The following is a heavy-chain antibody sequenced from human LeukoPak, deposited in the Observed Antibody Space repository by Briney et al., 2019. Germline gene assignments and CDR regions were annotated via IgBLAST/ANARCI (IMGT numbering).Heavy chain of an antibody. D-gene: IGHD2-15*01. CDR3: ARDLGDIVVENLDY. J-gene: IGHJ4*02. CDR1: GYTFTGYY. Sequence: ASVKVSCKASGYTFTGYYMRWVRQAPGQGLEWMGWINPNSGGTNYAQKFQGRVTMTRDTSISTAYMELSRLRSDDTAVYYCARDLGDIVVENLDYWGQGTLVTVSS. CDR2: INPNSGGT. V-gene: IGHV1-2*02.